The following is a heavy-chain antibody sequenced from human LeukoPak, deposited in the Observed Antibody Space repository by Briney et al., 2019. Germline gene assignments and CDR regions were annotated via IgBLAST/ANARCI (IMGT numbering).Heavy chain of an antibody. CDR3: AKDAGYGYSAMDV. V-gene: IGHV3-30*18. D-gene: IGHD5-18*01. J-gene: IGHJ6*03. CDR1: GFTFSSYG. Sequence: GRSLRLSCAASGFTFSSYGMHWVRQAPGKGLEWVAVIWYGGSNKYYADSVKGRFTISRDNSKNTLYLQMNSLRAEDTAVYYCAKDAGYGYSAMDVWGKGTTVTVSS. CDR2: IWYGGSNK.